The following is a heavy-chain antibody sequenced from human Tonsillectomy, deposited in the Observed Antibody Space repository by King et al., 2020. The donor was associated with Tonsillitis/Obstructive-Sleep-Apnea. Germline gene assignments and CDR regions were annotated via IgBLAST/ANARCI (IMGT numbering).Heavy chain of an antibody. V-gene: IGHV1-2*02. CDR2: INPNSGGT. Sequence: QLVQSGAEVKKPGASVKVSCKASGYTFTGYYMHWVRQAPGQGLEWMGWINPNSGGTNYAQKFQGRVTMTRDTSISTAYMELSRLRSDDTAVYSCARGGYYYDSSGSYFQHWGQGTLVTVSS. CDR1: GYTFTGYY. D-gene: IGHD3-22*01. CDR3: ARGGYYYDSSGSYFQH. J-gene: IGHJ1*01.